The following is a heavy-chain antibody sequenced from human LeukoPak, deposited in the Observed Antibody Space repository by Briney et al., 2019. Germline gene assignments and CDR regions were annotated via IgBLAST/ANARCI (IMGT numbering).Heavy chain of an antibody. V-gene: IGHV7-4-1*02. D-gene: IGHD3-10*01. CDR2: INTNTGNP. CDR3: ARDPSLWFGEFPSWFDP. CDR1: GYTFTSYA. Sequence: ASVKVSCKASGYTFTSYAMNWVRQAPGQGLEWMGWINTNTGNPTYAQGFTGRFVFSLDTSVSTAYLQISSLKAEDTAVYYCARDPSLWFGEFPSWFDPWGQGTLVTVSS. J-gene: IGHJ5*02.